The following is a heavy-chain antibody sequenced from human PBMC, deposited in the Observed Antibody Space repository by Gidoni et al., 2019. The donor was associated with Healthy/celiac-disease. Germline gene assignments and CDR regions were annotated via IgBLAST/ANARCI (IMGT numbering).Heavy chain of an antibody. CDR2: ISYDGSNK. D-gene: IGHD3-16*02. V-gene: IGHV3-30*18. CDR3: AKYYDYVWGSYRYTPPYFDY. CDR1: GFPFSSSG. J-gene: IGHJ4*02. Sequence: QVQLVESGGGVVQPGRSLRLSCAASGFPFSSSGMHWVRQAPGKGLGLVAVISYDGSNKYYADSVKGRFTISRDNSKNTLYLQMNSLRAEDTAVYYCAKYYDYVWGSYRYTPPYFDYWGQGTLVTVSS.